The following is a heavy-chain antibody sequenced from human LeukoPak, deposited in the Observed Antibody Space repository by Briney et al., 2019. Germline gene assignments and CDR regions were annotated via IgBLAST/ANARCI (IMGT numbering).Heavy chain of an antibody. CDR3: ARTDQDYYDSSGPFDY. CDR1: GYTFTGYY. D-gene: IGHD3-22*01. CDR2: INPNSGGT. V-gene: IGHV1-2*02. Sequence: ASVKVSCKASGYTFTGYYMHWVRQAPGQGLEWMGWINPNSGGTNYAQKFQGRVTMTTDTSTSTAYMELRSPRSDDTAVYYCARTDQDYYDSSGPFDYWGQGTLVTVSS. J-gene: IGHJ4*02.